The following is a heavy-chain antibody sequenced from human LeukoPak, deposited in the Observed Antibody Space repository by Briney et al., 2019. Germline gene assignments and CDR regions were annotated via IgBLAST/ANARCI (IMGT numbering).Heavy chain of an antibody. Sequence: PSETLSLTCAVYGGSFSGYYWSWIRQPPGKGLEWIGEINHSGSTNYNPSLKSRVTISVDTSKNQFSLKLSSVTAADTAVYYCARRASYGSGSYLPFGYWGQGTLVTVSS. CDR3: ARRASYGSGSYLPFGY. J-gene: IGHJ4*02. D-gene: IGHD3-10*01. CDR2: INHSGST. CDR1: GGSFSGYY. V-gene: IGHV4-34*01.